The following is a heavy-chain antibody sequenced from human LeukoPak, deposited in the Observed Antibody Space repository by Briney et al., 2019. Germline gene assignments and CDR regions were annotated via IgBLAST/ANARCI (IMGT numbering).Heavy chain of an antibody. Sequence: GGSLRLSCAASGFTFDDYAMHWVRQAPGKGLEWVSGISWNSGSIGYADSVKGRFTISRDNPKNTLYLQMNSLRAEDTAVYYCAKDPGGRFHAFDIWGQGTMVTVSS. CDR3: AKDPGGRFHAFDI. V-gene: IGHV3-9*01. CDR1: GFTFDDYA. D-gene: IGHD1-14*01. J-gene: IGHJ3*02. CDR2: ISWNSGSI.